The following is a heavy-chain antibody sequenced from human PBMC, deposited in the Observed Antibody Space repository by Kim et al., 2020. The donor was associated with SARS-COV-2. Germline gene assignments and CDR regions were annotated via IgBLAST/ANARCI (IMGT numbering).Heavy chain of an antibody. J-gene: IGHJ4*02. V-gene: IGHV3-30*04. D-gene: IGHD3-3*01. Sequence: GGSLRLSCAASGFTFSSYAMHWVRQAPGKGLEWVAVISYDGSNKYYADSVKGRFTISRDNSKKTLYLQMNSLRAEDTAVYYCARTSYDFWSGPFDYWGQG. CDR2: ISYDGSNK. CDR1: GFTFSSYA. CDR3: ARTSYDFWSGPFDY.